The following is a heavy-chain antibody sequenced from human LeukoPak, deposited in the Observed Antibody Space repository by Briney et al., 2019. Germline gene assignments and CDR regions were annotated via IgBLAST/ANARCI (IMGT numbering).Heavy chain of an antibody. J-gene: IGHJ6*03. CDR2: IYYSGST. CDR3: ARVLEYSSSHYYYYMDV. Sequence: PSETLSLTCTVSGGSISSHYWSWIRQPPGKGLEWIGYIYYSGSTNYNPSLKSRVTISVDTSKNQFSLKLSSVTAADTAVYYCARVLEYSSSHYYYYMDVWGKGTTVTVSS. V-gene: IGHV4-59*11. D-gene: IGHD6-6*01. CDR1: GGSISSHY.